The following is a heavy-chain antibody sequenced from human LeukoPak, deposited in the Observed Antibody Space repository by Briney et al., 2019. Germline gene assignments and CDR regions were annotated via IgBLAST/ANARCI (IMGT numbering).Heavy chain of an antibody. V-gene: IGHV1-8*01. CDR3: ARASGRGYCSGGSCPHYGMDV. CDR1: GYTFTSYD. Sequence: ASVTVSCKASGYTFTSYDINWVRQATGQGLEWMGWMNPNSGNTGYAQKFQGRVTMTRNTSISTAYMELSSLRSEDTAVYYCARASGRGYCSGGSCPHYGMDVWGQGTTVTVSS. CDR2: MNPNSGNT. D-gene: IGHD2-15*01. J-gene: IGHJ6*02.